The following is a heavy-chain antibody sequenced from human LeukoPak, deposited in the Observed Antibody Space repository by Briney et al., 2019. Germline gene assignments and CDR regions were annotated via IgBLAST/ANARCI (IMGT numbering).Heavy chain of an antibody. J-gene: IGHJ4*02. CDR1: GGSISSYY. CDR3: ARETYCGGDCYSGFDY. CDR2: IYYTGST. V-gene: IGHV4-59*01. D-gene: IGHD2-21*02. Sequence: SETLSLTCTVSGGSISSYYWSWIRQRPGKGLEGIGYIYYTGSTNYNPSLKSRVTISVDTSKNQFSLKLNSVTAADTAVYYCARETYCGGDCYSGFDYWGQGTLVTVSS.